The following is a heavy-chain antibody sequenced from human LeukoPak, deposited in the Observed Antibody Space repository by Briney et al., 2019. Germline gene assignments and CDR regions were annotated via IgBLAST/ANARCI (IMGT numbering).Heavy chain of an antibody. CDR1: GFTFRSYA. D-gene: IGHD3-10*01. CDR2: IGVNT. V-gene: IGHV3-23*01. Sequence: GGSLRLSCAASGFTFRSYAMSWVRQAPGKGLEWVSAIGVNTYYADSVKRRFTISRDNSQNTLFLQMNSLRAEDTAVYYCASHLPSGGSGTYAFDIWGQGTMVTVSS. J-gene: IGHJ3*02. CDR3: ASHLPSGGSGTYAFDI.